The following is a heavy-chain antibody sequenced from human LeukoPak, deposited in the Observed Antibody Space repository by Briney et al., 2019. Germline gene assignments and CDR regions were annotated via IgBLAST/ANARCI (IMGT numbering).Heavy chain of an antibody. D-gene: IGHD6-19*01. CDR2: ISSSSSYI. V-gene: IGHV3-21*01. CDR1: GFTFSSYS. Sequence: GGSLRLSCAASGFTFSSYSMNWVRQAPGKGLEWVSSISSSSSYIYYADPVKGRFTISRDNAKNSLYLQMNSLRAEDTAVYYCAREVPNLVAVPNDYWGQGTLVTVSS. CDR3: AREVPNLVAVPNDY. J-gene: IGHJ4*02.